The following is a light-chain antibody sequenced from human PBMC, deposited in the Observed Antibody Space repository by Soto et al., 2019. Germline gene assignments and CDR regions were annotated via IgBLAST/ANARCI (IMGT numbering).Light chain of an antibody. CDR1: QSIIRN. Sequence: EIVMTQSPATLSVSPGESATLSCRASQSIIRNLGWYQQKPGQAPRLLIYGTSTRATGIPARFSGSGSGTEFTLTISSLQSEDFAVYCCQQYTDWPPTFGQGTKVDIK. V-gene: IGKV3-15*01. CDR3: QQYTDWPPT. CDR2: GTS. J-gene: IGKJ1*01.